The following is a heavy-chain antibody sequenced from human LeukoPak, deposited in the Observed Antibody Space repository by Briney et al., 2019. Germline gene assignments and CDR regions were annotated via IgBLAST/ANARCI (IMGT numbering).Heavy chain of an antibody. CDR3: ARAVAGYYYYMDV. Sequence: SETLSLTCAVSGGSISSSNWWSWVRQPPGKGLEWIGEIYHSGSTNYKSSLKSRVTISVDKSKNQFSLKLSSVTAADTAVYYCARAVAGYYYYMDVWGKGTTVTVSS. V-gene: IGHV4-4*02. D-gene: IGHD6-19*01. J-gene: IGHJ6*03. CDR2: IYHSGST. CDR1: GGSISSSNW.